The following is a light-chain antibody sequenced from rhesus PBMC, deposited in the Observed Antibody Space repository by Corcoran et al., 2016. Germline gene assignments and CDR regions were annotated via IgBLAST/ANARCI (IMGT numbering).Light chain of an antibody. J-gene: IGKJ1*01. CDR1: QGISNW. V-gene: IGKV1-69*01. CDR2: RTS. CDR3: HQHDSSPWT. Sequence: DIQMTQSPSSLSASVGDRVTITCRASQGISNWLAWYQQKPGKAPNLLIYRTSNLETGVPSRFSGSGSGTDFTLTINSLQPEDIATYYCHQHDSSPWTFGQGTKVEIK.